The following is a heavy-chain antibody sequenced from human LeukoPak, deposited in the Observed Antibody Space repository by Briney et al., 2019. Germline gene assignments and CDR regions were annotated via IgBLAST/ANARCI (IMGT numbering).Heavy chain of an antibody. CDR3: ARVIVVVPAAGVGYCSGGSCYWWYGAFDI. V-gene: IGHV1-69*13. J-gene: IGHJ3*02. CDR2: IIPIFGTA. Sequence: ASVKVSCKASGGTFSSYAISWVRQAPGQGLEWMGGIIPIFGTANYAQKFQGRVTITADESTSTAYMELSSLRSEDTAVYYCARVIVVVPAAGVGYCSGGSCYWWYGAFDIWGQGTMVTVSS. D-gene: IGHD2-15*01. CDR1: GGTFSSYA.